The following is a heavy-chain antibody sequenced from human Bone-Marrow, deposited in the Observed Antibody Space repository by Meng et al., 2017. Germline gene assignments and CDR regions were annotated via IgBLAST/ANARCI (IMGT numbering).Heavy chain of an antibody. CDR1: GFTFSRYE. Sequence: GALRLSCATSGFTFSRYELDWVRRAPGKGLEWISFIHANEAIHYADSVRGRFTISRDHAMNSVFPQLNSLRVEVTAIYYCARVDGGGWYWGQGTLVTVSS. CDR2: IHANEAI. V-gene: IGHV3-69-1*02. CDR3: ARVDGGGWY. J-gene: IGHJ4*02. D-gene: IGHD6-19*01.